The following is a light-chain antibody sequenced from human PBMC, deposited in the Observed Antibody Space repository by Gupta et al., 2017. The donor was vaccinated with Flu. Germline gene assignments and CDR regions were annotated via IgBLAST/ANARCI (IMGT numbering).Light chain of an antibody. V-gene: IGLV1-44*01. CDR1: SSNIGRNT. CDR2: GNN. Sequence: QSVLTPPPSASGTPGQRVTISCSGSSSNIGRNTVNWYQQLPGTAPKLLIYGNNQRPAGVPDRFSGSKSGTSASLAISGLQSEDEADYYCAAWDDSLNGPVFGAGTKVTVL. J-gene: IGLJ1*01. CDR3: AAWDDSLNGPV.